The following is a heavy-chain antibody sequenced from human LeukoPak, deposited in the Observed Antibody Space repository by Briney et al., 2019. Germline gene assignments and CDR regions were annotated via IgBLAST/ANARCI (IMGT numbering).Heavy chain of an antibody. CDR2: IHYSGST. V-gene: IGHV4-59*01. CDR3: AASGWPSNSFGV. CDR1: GTSINNYY. J-gene: IGHJ6*02. Sequence: SETLSLTCTVSGTSINNYYWHWIRQPPGKGLEWIGYIHYSGSTNYNPSLKSRITMSLDTSKSQFSLKPRSVTPADTAVYYCAASGWPSNSFGVWGQGTTVTVSS. D-gene: IGHD6-19*01.